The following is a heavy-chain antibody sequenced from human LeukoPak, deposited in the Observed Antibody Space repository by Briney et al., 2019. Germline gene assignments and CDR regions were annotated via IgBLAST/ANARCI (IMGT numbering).Heavy chain of an antibody. J-gene: IGHJ4*02. CDR2: LSGSGDGI. CDR3: AKVSGYCSNGVCYTHDY. D-gene: IGHD2-8*01. V-gene: IGHV3-23*01. Sequence: GGSLRLSCAASGFAFRSYAMSWVRQAPGKGLEWVSALSGSGDGIYYADSVKGRFTISRDNSKTTLYLQMNSLRAEDTAVYYCAKVSGYCSNGVCYTHDYWGQGTLVTVSS. CDR1: GFAFRSYA.